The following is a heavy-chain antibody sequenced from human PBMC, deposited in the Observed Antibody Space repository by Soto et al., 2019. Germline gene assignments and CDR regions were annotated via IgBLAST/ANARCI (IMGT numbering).Heavy chain of an antibody. J-gene: IGHJ1*01. V-gene: IGHV3-66*01. Sequence: PGGSLRLSCAVSGFTVSNIYMSWVRQAPGKALECVSVIYGGDTTYYADSVKGRFTVSRDDSKNTLYLQMNSLRAEDTAVYYCARDKVHCSSTSCYSGLQHWVQGT. D-gene: IGHD2-2*01. CDR2: IYGGDTT. CDR3: ARDKVHCSSTSCYSGLQH. CDR1: GFTVSNIY.